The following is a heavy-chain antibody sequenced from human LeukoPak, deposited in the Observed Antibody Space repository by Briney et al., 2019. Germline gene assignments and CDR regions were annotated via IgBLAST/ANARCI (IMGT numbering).Heavy chain of an antibody. D-gene: IGHD5-18*01. Sequence: GGPLRLSCAASGFTFSSYAMSWVRQAPGKGLEWFSAISGSGDSTYYADSVKGRFTISRDNSKNTLYLQMNSLRAEDTAVYYCARDEPRLWSPAGFDPWGQGTLVTVSS. CDR3: ARDEPRLWSPAGFDP. J-gene: IGHJ5*02. CDR1: GFTFSSYA. V-gene: IGHV3-23*01. CDR2: ISGSGDST.